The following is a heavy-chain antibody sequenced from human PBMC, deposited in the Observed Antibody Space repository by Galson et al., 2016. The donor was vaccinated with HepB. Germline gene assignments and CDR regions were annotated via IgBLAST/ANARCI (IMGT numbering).Heavy chain of an antibody. V-gene: IGHV5-51*01. J-gene: IGHJ6*02. CDR2: IYPGDSDT. CDR1: GYTFVSYW. CDR3: ARQIDYTSLSQGMDV. D-gene: IGHD2/OR15-2a*01. Sequence: QSGAEVKKPGESLKISCKGSGYTFVSYWIAWVRQMPGKGLEWMGIIYPGDSDTSYSPSFQGQVTISVDKSISTAYLQWSSLKASDTAVYYCARQIDYTSLSQGMDVWGQGTTVTVSS.